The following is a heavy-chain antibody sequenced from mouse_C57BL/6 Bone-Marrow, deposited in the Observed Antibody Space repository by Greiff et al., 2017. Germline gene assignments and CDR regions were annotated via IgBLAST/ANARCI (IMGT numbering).Heavy chain of an antibody. CDR3: AGDILLLDY. V-gene: IGHV12-3*01. CDR1: GFPITSGYY. CDR2: ITHSGET. J-gene: IGHJ2*01. Sequence: VQVVESGPGLVKPSQSLYLSCSTTGFPITSGYYWIWIRQSPGKPLEWVGYITHSGETFYNPSLQSPISITRETSKNPFFLQLNSVTTEDTAMYYCAGDILLLDYWGQGTTLTVSS.